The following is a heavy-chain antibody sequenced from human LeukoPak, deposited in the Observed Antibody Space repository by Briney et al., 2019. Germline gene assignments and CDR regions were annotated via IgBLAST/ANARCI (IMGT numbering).Heavy chain of an antibody. Sequence: SQTLSLTCTVSGXSIRSSSDYWGGIRQPPGKGLEWIGSIYYSGSTYYNPSLKSRVTISVDTSKNQVSLRLSSVTAADTAVYYCASGHYDSSGYYYPFDYWGQGTLVTVSS. D-gene: IGHD3-22*01. CDR3: ASGHYDSSGYYYPFDY. CDR1: GXSIRSSSDY. CDR2: IYYSGST. V-gene: IGHV4-39*01. J-gene: IGHJ4*02.